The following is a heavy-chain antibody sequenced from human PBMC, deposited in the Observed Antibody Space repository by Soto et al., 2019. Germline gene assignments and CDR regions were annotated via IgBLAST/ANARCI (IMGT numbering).Heavy chain of an antibody. CDR3: AGRRLSDSTIAQANWLDL. J-gene: IGHJ5*02. CDR2: INHGGTT. CDR1: GESVTNYY. V-gene: IGHV4-34*01. D-gene: IGHD2-8*01. Sequence: SETLSLTCGVSGESVTNYYWSWIRQSPGKGLEWIGEINHGGTTNYNPSFKSRVTISIDASRSQFSLRLNSVTAADTAVYYCAGRRLSDSTIAQANWLDLWGQGTLVTVSS.